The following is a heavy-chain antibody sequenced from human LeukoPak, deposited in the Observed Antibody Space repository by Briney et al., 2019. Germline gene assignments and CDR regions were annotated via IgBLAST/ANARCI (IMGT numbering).Heavy chain of an antibody. D-gene: IGHD3-3*01. CDR1: GYTFTGYY. V-gene: IGHV1-2*02. Sequence: ASVKVSRKASGYTFTGYYMHWVRQAPGQGLEWMGWINPDSGGTNFAQNFQGRVTMTRDTSISTAYMELSRLRSDDTAVYYCARGGPIGSYYDFWRGYYTPFDYWGQGTLVTVSS. J-gene: IGHJ4*02. CDR2: INPDSGGT. CDR3: ARGGPIGSYYDFWRGYYTPFDY.